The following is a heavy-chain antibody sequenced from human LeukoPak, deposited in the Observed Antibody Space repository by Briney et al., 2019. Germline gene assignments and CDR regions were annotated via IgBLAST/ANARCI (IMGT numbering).Heavy chain of an antibody. V-gene: IGHV3-21*01. Sequence: GGSLRLSCAASGFTFSSFAMTWVRQAPGKGLEWVSSMSSGGTYIYYPDSVRGRFTISRDNAKNSLYLLMNNLRPEDTGVYYCARDRPTGASRFFWVQWGQGPLVTVSS. CDR3: ARDRPTGASRFFWVQ. CDR1: GFTFSSFA. CDR2: MSSGGTYI. D-gene: IGHD3-3*01. J-gene: IGHJ4*02.